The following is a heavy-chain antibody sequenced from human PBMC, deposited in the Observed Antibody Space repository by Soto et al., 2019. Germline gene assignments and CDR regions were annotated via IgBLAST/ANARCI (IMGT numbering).Heavy chain of an antibody. J-gene: IGHJ4*02. CDR2: IHWNDDN. Sequence: QITLKESGPTLVKPTQTLTLTCTFSGFSLSTSGVGEGCVRQPPGKALEWLAVIHWNDDNHYTSSLKTRLTVTKDITKNQVVFTMTNMDPVDTGTYYCIHRRVNGGMDHWGPGILVTVSS. V-gene: IGHV2-5*01. CDR1: GFSLSTSGVG. CDR3: IHRRVNGGMDH.